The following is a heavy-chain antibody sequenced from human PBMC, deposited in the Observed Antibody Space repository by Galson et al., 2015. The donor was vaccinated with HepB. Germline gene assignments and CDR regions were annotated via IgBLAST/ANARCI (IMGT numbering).Heavy chain of an antibody. CDR3: LRLGDLSGYSSS. CDR2: IGSKANNYAT. J-gene: IGHJ4*02. D-gene: IGHD6-13*01. Sequence: SLRLSCAGSGFTFSGSAMHWVRQASGKGLEWVGRIGSKANNYATEYTASVKGRFTISRDDSKNTAFLQMNSLRTEDTAVYYCLRLGDLSGYSSSRGQGTLVTVSS. CDR1: GFTFSGSA. V-gene: IGHV3-73*01.